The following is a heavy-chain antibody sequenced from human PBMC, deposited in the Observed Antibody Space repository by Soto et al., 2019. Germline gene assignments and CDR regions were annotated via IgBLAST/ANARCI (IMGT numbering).Heavy chain of an antibody. D-gene: IGHD3-10*02. CDR1: GGSITYYH. V-gene: IGHV4-4*07. Sequence: NPSETLSLTCTVSGGSITYYHWSWIRQPAGKGLEWIGRIYSSGSTNYNPSLKSRVIMSVDTSKNKFSLNLDSVTAADTAVYYCARARFGETLLFDSWGQGALVTVSS. CDR2: IYSSGST. CDR3: ARARFGETLLFDS. J-gene: IGHJ4*02.